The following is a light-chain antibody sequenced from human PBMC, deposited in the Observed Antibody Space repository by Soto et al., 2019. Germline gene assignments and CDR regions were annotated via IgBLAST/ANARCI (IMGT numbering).Light chain of an antibody. CDR1: QSVSSN. V-gene: IGKV3-15*01. J-gene: IGKJ1*01. CDR2: GAS. CDR3: QKYNNWPRK. Sequence: EIVVTQSPGTLSVFSGEGGTLSCRASQSVSSNLAWYQQKPGQAPRLLIYGASTRATGIPARFSGSGSGTEFTLTISSLQSEDFAVYYCQKYNNWPRKFGQGTKVDIK.